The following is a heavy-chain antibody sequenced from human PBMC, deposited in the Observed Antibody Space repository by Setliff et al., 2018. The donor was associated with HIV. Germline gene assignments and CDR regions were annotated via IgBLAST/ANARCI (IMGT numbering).Heavy chain of an antibody. D-gene: IGHD3-10*01. V-gene: IGHV1-69*13. J-gene: IGHJ6*03. CDR2: IIPMFGTT. CDR1: GVPFRRFA. CDR3: ARAGSFDPYYYMDV. Sequence: SVKVSCKASGVPFRRFAFSWVRQAPGQGLEWMGGIIPMFGTTNYAQKFQGRVTITADESTSTVYMELTSLRFEDTAVYYCARAGSFDPYYYMDVWGKGTTVTVSS.